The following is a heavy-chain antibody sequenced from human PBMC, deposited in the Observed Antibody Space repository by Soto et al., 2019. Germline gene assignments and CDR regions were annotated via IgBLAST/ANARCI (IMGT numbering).Heavy chain of an antibody. CDR1: GFSIDTYS. CDR3: ARWDGYADL. D-gene: IGHD5-12*01. CDR2: ISVSGDKT. Sequence: EVQLLESGGGLVQPGGSLRLSCAVSGFSIDTYSFAWVRQTPAKGLQWVSGISVSGDKTFYIDSVQGRFTISRDISKNTLSLQMHNLRVEDSAIYFCARWDGYADLWGRGTLVTVSS. J-gene: IGHJ4*01. V-gene: IGHV3-23*01.